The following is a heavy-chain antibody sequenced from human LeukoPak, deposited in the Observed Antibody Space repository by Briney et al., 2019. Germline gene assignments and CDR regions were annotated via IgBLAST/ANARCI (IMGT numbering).Heavy chain of an antibody. CDR1: GFTFSSYG. CDR2: IWYDGSNK. D-gene: IGHD6-6*01. Sequence: PGGSLRLSCAASGFTFSSYGMHWVRQAPGKGLEWVAVIWYDGSNKYYADSVKGRFTISRDNSKNTLYLQMNSLRAEDTAAYYCASLYSSSSSYYYYGMDVWGQGTTVTVSS. J-gene: IGHJ6*02. V-gene: IGHV3-33*01. CDR3: ASLYSSSSSYYYYGMDV.